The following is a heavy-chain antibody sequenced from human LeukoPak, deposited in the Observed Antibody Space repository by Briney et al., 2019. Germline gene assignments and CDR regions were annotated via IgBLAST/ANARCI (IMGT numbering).Heavy chain of an antibody. V-gene: IGHV3-48*01. CDR1: GFTFSSYS. CDR2: ISTGGSTM. Sequence: GGSLRLSCGASGFTFSSYSMSWVRQAPGKGLEWISYISTGGSTMYYADSVKGRFTIARDDAQNSLSLQMNSLRADDTAVYYCIKEAGYCSGGGCYRWFDSWGQGTLVTVSS. CDR3: IKEAGYCSGGGCYRWFDS. D-gene: IGHD2-15*01. J-gene: IGHJ5*01.